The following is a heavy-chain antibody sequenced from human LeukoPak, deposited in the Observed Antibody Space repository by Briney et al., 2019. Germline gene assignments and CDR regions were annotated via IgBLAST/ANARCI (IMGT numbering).Heavy chain of an antibody. CDR1: GFTFSSYW. CDR3: AKGSEWELLQSFFDY. J-gene: IGHJ4*02. CDR2: INSDGSST. Sequence: GGSLRLSCAASGFTFSSYWMHWVRQAPGKGLMWVSLINSDGSSTSYADSVKGRFTISRDNAKNTLYLQMNSLRAEDTAVYYCAKGSEWELLQSFFDYWGQGTLVTVSS. V-gene: IGHV3-74*01. D-gene: IGHD1-26*01.